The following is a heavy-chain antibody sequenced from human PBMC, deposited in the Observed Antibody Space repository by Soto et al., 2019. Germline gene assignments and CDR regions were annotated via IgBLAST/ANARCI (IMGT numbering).Heavy chain of an antibody. CDR1: GGTFSSYA. Sequence: SVKVSCKASGGTFSSYAISWVRQAPGQGLEWMGGIIPIFGTANYAQKFQGRVTITADKSTSTAYLQWSSLKASDTAMYYCARIAAAYYYYYGMDVWGQGTTVTVSS. CDR3: ARIAAAYYYYYGMDV. J-gene: IGHJ6*02. V-gene: IGHV1-69*06. CDR2: IIPIFGTA. D-gene: IGHD6-13*01.